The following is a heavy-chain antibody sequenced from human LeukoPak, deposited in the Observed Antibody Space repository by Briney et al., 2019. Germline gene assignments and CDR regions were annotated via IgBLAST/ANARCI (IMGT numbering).Heavy chain of an antibody. V-gene: IGHV1-2*02. Sequence: ASVKVSCKASGYTFTGYYMHWVRQAPGQGLEWMGWINPNSGGTNYAQKFQGRVTMTRDTSISTAYMELSRLRSDDTAVYYCARDSEPARGYYDSSGYTFDYWGQGTLVTVSS. CDR2: INPNSGGT. CDR3: ARDSEPARGYYDSSGYTFDY. J-gene: IGHJ4*02. D-gene: IGHD3-22*01. CDR1: GYTFTGYY.